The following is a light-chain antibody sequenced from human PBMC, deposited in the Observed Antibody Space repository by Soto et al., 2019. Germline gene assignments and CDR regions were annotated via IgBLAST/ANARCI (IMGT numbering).Light chain of an antibody. CDR2: RAS. CDR3: QQYSSSPPEFT. J-gene: IGKJ3*01. V-gene: IGKV3-20*01. CDR1: QSISSNY. Sequence: EIVLTQSPGTLSLSPGERATLSCRASQSISSNYLAWYQQRPGQPPRILIFRASYRATGIPYRFSGSGSGTDFPLTISRLEPEDFAVYYCQQYSSSPPEFTFGPGTRVDSK.